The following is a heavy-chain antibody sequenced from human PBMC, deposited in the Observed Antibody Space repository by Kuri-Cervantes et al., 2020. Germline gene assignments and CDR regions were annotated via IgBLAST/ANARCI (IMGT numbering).Heavy chain of an antibody. J-gene: IGHJ4*02. CDR1: GGTFSSYA. Sequence: SVKVSCKASGGTFSSYAISWVRQAPGQGLEWMGGIIPIFGTANYAQKFQGRVTITADESTSTAYMELSSQRSEDTAVYYCASGVGSPTYFDYWGQGTLVTVSS. V-gene: IGHV1-69*13. CDR3: ASGVGSPTYFDY. D-gene: IGHD3-3*01. CDR2: IIPIFGTA.